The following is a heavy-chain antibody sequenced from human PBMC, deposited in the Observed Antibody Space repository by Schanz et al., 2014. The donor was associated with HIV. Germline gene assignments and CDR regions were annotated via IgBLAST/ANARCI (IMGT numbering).Heavy chain of an antibody. CDR3: ASGRKSGLGWRMDF. CDR2: IIPVFSTS. V-gene: IGHV1-69*13. CDR1: GYSFTNYY. D-gene: IGHD6-19*01. J-gene: IGHJ6*02. Sequence: QIQLVQSGAEVKKPGASVRVSCKASGYSFTNYYLHWVRQAPGQGLQWMGGIIPVFSTSNYAQKFQGRVTVTADESTSTVYMELHSLRSDDTAVYYCASGRKSGLGWRMDFWGQGTTVIVSS.